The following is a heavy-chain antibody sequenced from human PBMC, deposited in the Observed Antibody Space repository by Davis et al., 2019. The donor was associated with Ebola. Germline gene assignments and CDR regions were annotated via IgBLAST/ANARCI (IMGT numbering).Heavy chain of an antibody. V-gene: IGHV4-61*05. D-gene: IGHD1-26*01. CDR3: ARHVIVGALDWVDY. CDR1: GGSISSSSYY. Sequence: PSETLSLTCTVSGGSISSSSYYWGWIRQPPGKGLEWIGYIYYSGSTNYNPSLKSRVTISVDTSKNQFSLKLSSVTAADTAVYYCARHVIVGALDWVDYWGQGTLVTVSS. CDR2: IYYSGST. J-gene: IGHJ4*02.